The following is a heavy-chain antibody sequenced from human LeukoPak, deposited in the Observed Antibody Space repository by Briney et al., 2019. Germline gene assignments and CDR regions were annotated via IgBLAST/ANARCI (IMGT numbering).Heavy chain of an antibody. J-gene: IGHJ4*02. Sequence: SETLSLTCTVSGGSVSSATYYWSWIRQPAGEGLEWIGRIYGSGTTNYNPSLKSRVTISLDASENQFSLKLSSVTAADTAVYHCARGYSYTNFDYWGQGTLVTVSS. CDR3: ARGYSYTNFDY. V-gene: IGHV4-61*10. CDR1: GGSVSSATYY. D-gene: IGHD5-18*01. CDR2: IYGSGTT.